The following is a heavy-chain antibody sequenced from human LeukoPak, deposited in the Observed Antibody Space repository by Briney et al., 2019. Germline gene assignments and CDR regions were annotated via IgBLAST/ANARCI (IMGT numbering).Heavy chain of an antibody. CDR2: ILYDGSNK. CDR1: GFTFSSYA. Sequence: GRSLRLSCAASGFTFSSYAMHWVRQAPGKGLEWVAVILYDGSNKYYADSVKGRFTISRDNSKNTLYLQMNSLRAEDTALYYCARGGRMVSYYYYYMDVWGKGTTVTVSS. D-gene: IGHD5-18*01. V-gene: IGHV3-30*04. J-gene: IGHJ6*03. CDR3: ARGGRMVSYYYYYMDV.